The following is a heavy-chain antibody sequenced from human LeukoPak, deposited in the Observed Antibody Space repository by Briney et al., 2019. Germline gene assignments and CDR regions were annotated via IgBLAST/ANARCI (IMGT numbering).Heavy chain of an antibody. V-gene: IGHV3-30*02. CDR1: GFTFSTHG. CDR2: IRYDGINK. Sequence: GGSLRLSCAASGFTFSTHGMHWVRQAPGKGLEWVAFIRYDGINKYYADSVKGRFTISRDSFKNTLYLQMNSLRPEDTAVYYXXXXXXXXXSGSYRDGFDIWGQGTRATVSS. J-gene: IGHJ3*02. CDR3: XXXXXXXXSGSYRDGFDI. D-gene: IGHD3-10*01.